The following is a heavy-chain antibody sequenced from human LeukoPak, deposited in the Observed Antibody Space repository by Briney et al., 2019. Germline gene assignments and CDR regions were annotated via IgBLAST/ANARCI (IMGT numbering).Heavy chain of an antibody. V-gene: IGHV4-34*01. CDR3: ARGRIAKIVVVHSFHYGMDV. D-gene: IGHD3-22*01. CDR2: INDYTGNT. Sequence: SETLSLTCDVFGGSFTDYFWTWIRQSPGKVLEWIGEINDYTGNTNYNPSLNSRVSISLEKSKNQFSLELGSVTAADTAVYYCARGRIAKIVVVHSFHYGMDVWGQGTTVTVSS. J-gene: IGHJ6*02. CDR1: GGSFTDYF.